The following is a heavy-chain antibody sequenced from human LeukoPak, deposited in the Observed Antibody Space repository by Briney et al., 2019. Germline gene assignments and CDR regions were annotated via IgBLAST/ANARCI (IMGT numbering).Heavy chain of an antibody. V-gene: IGHV4-34*01. J-gene: IGHJ5*02. Sequence: PSETLSLTCAVYNGSFSGYYWSWIRQSPGKGLEWIGEVNLVGDTNYNPSLRSRVTISIDTSRNHFSLNLRSVTAADTAVYNCARAAWNGGGGFDPWGQGTLVTVSS. CDR2: VNLVGDT. D-gene: IGHD3-16*01. CDR1: NGSFSGYY. CDR3: ARAAWNGGGGFDP.